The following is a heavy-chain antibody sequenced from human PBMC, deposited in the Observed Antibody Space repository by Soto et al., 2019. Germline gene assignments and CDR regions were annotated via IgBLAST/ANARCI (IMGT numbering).Heavy chain of an antibody. D-gene: IGHD3-3*01. CDR3: ARDLNVLFGKSPGPFDY. J-gene: IGHJ4*02. CDR2: TYYKSKWYN. CDR1: GDSVSSNSAA. V-gene: IGHV6-1*01. Sequence: SETLSLTCAISGDSVSSNSAAWNWIRQSPSRGLEWLGRTYYKSKWYNDYAVSVKSRITINPDTSKNQFSLQLNSVTPEDTAVYYCARDLNVLFGKSPGPFDYGGQGTLVTSPQ.